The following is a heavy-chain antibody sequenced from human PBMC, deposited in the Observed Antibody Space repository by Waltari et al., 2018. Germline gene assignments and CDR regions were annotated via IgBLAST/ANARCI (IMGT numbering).Heavy chain of an antibody. J-gene: IGHJ3*02. D-gene: IGHD3-10*01. Sequence: YDINWVRQATGQGLEWMGWMNPNSGNTGYAQKFQGRVTITRNTSISTAYMELSSLRSEDTAVYYCARGRVRLLRCAFDIWGQGTMVTVSS. CDR3: ARGRVRLLRCAFDI. V-gene: IGHV1-8*03. CDR1: YD. CDR2: MNPNSGNT.